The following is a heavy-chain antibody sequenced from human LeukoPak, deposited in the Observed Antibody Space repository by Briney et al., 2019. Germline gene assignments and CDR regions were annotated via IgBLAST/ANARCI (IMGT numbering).Heavy chain of an antibody. CDR1: GFTFSSYA. CDR2: ISYDGSNK. CDR3: ARDYRDGSPYYYYYGMDV. V-gene: IGHV3-30*14. Sequence: GRSLRLSCAASGFTFSSYAMHWVRQAPGKGLEWVAVISYDGSNKYYADSVKGRFTISRDNSKNTLYLQMNSLRAEDTAVYYCARDYRDGSPYYYYYGMDVWGQGTTVTVSS. D-gene: IGHD5-24*01. J-gene: IGHJ6*02.